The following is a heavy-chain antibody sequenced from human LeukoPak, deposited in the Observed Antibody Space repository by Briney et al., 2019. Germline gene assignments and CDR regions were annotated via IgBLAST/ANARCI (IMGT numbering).Heavy chain of an antibody. D-gene: IGHD5-18*01. CDR3: AKDRGTGYTYGELDS. Sequence: PGRSLRLSCVTSGFTFTNHAMHWVRQAPGKGLEWVSGIQHDSANTGYSASVKGRFTISRDDAKRTLFLEMNGLRSDDTDLYYCAKDRGTGYTYGELDSWGQGTLVSVSS. CDR2: IQHDSANT. J-gene: IGHJ5*01. V-gene: IGHV3-9*01. CDR1: GFTFTNHA.